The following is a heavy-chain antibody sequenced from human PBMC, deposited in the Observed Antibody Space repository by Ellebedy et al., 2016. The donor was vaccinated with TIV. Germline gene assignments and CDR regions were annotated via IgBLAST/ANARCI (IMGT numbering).Heavy chain of an antibody. CDR1: GFTFSDHY. J-gene: IGHJ4*02. Sequence: GGSLRLSCAASGFTFSDHYMDWVRQAPGKGLEWVGFIRSKAYGGTTEYAASVKGRFTISRDDSNNSLYLQMNNLKTEDTAVYYCARDGVGATVFDYWGQGTLVTVSS. CDR3: ARDGVGATVFDY. V-gene: IGHV3-72*01. CDR2: IRSKAYGGTT. D-gene: IGHD1-26*01.